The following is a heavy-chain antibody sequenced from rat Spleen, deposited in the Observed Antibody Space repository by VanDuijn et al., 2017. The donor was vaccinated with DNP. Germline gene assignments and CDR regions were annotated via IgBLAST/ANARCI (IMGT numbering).Heavy chain of an antibody. J-gene: IGHJ4*01. V-gene: IGHV3-1*01. CDR2: ISYSGST. Sequence: EVQLQESGPGLVKPSQSLSLTCSVTGHSITSNYWGWIRKFPGNKMEWIGHISYSGSTSYNPSLKSRISITRDTSKNQFFLQLNSVTTEDTATYYCAHNNPYVMDAWGQGASVTVSS. CDR3: AHNNPYVMDA. CDR1: GHSITSNY. D-gene: IGHD1-10*01.